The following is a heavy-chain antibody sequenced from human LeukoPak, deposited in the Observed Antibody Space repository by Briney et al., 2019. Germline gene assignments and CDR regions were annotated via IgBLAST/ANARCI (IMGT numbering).Heavy chain of an antibody. CDR3: ATDPMAVDSSGYHDY. V-gene: IGHV1-24*01. CDR2: LDPEDGET. J-gene: IGHJ4*02. D-gene: IGHD3-22*01. Sequence: ASVKVSCKVSGYTLTELSMHWVRQAPGKGLEWMGGLDPEDGETIYAQKFQGRVTMTEDTSTDTAYMELSSLRSEDTAVYYCATDPMAVDSSGYHDYWGQGTLVTVSS. CDR1: GYTLTELS.